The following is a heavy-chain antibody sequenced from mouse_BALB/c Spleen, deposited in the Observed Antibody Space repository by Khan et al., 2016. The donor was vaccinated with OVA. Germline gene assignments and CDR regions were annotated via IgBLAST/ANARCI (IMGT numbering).Heavy chain of an antibody. J-gene: IGHJ2*01. CDR3: ARDRIDD. V-gene: IGHV1-7*01. CDR1: GYTFTTYW. CDR2: INPTSGYT. Sequence: QVQLQQSGTELAKPGASVKMSCKASGYTFTTYWMHWVQQRPGQGLEWIGYINPTSGYTDYTEKFKDKATLSADKSSSTAYMQLSSLTSEDSAVYYCARDRIDDWGQGTTLTVSS.